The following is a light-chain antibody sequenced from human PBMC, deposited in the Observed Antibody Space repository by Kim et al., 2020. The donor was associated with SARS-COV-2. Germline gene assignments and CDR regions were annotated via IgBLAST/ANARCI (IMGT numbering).Light chain of an antibody. V-gene: IGLV2-11*01. CDR1: SSAVCGYNY. Sequence: QSALTQPRSVSGSPGQSVTISCTGTSSAVCGYNYVSWYQQFPGNAPRLMLYDVNKRPSGVPDRFSASKSGNTASLTISGLQADDEADYYCCSYAGGYTQVAFGGGTQLTVL. J-gene: IGLJ2*01. CDR3: CSYAGGYTQVA. CDR2: DVN.